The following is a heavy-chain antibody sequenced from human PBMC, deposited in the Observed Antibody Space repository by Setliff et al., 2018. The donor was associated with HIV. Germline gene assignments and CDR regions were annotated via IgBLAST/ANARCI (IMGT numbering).Heavy chain of an antibody. CDR1: GYTFTNYW. V-gene: IGHV5-51*01. CDR2: IYPSDSDS. CDR3: ARLPNRVLGFYYMDV. J-gene: IGHJ6*03. D-gene: IGHD3-3*02. Sequence: PRESLKISCQGSGYTFTNYWIGWVRQESGKGLEWMGFIYPSDSDSKYSPSFQDQVTMSADKSTSTAHLQWSSLKASDTAMYYCARLPNRVLGFYYMDVWGKGTTVTVSS.